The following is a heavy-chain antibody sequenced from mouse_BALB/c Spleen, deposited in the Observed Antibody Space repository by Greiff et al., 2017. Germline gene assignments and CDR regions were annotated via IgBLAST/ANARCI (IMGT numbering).Heavy chain of an antibody. J-gene: IGHJ4*01. CDR2: ISNGGGST. Sequence: EVMLVESGGGLVQPGGSLKLSCAASGFTFSSYTMSWVRQTPEKRLEWVAYISNGGGSTYYPDTVKGRFTISRDNAKNTLYLQMSSLKSEDTAMYYCARRDDDYGGYYYAMDYWGQGTSVTVSS. CDR1: GFTFSSYT. D-gene: IGHD2-4*01. CDR3: ARRDDDYGGYYYAMDY. V-gene: IGHV5-12-2*01.